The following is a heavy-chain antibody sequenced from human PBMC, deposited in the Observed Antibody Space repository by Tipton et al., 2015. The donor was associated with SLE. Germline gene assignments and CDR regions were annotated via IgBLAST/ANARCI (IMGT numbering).Heavy chain of an antibody. Sequence: TLSLTCTVSGGSISSSSYYWGWIRQPPGKGLEWIGSIYYSGSTYYNPSLKSRVTISVDTSKNQFSLKLSSVTAADTAVYYCARGPANRNYFDYWGQGTLVTVSS. CDR3: ARGPANRNYFDY. CDR2: IYYSGST. V-gene: IGHV4-39*07. CDR1: GGSISSSSYY. D-gene: IGHD1-14*01. J-gene: IGHJ4*02.